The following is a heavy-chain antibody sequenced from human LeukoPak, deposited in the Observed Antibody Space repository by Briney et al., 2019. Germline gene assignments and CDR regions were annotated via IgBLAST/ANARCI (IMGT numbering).Heavy chain of an antibody. CDR2: ISSSSSYI. CDR1: GFTVSNNY. CDR3: ARGEAVADDFDY. V-gene: IGHV3-21*01. D-gene: IGHD6-19*01. Sequence: GGSLRLSCVVSGFTVSNNYMSWVRQAPGKGLEWVSSISSSSSYIYYADSVKGRFTISRDNAKNSLYLQMNSLRAEDTAVYYCARGEAVADDFDYWGQGTLVTVSS. J-gene: IGHJ4*02.